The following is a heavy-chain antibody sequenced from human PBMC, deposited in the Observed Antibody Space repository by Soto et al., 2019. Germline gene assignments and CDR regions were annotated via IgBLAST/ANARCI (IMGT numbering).Heavy chain of an antibody. Sequence: TLSLTCAVYGGSFSGYYWSWIRQPPGKGLEWIGEINHSGSTNYNPSLKSRVTISVDTSKNQFSLKLSSVTAADTAVYYCARAPYYYDSSGYYYLFDYWGQGTLVTVSS. CDR2: INHSGST. CDR3: ARAPYYYDSSGYYYLFDY. D-gene: IGHD3-22*01. J-gene: IGHJ4*02. V-gene: IGHV4-34*09. CDR1: GGSFSGYY.